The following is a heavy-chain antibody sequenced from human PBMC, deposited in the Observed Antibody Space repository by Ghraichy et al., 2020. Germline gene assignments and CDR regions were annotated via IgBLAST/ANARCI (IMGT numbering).Heavy chain of an antibody. J-gene: IGHJ4*02. CDR1: GFTFSSYS. V-gene: IGHV3-21*01. D-gene: IGHD1-26*01. Sequence: GGSLRLSCAASGFTFSSYSMNWVRQAPGKGLEWVSSISSSSSYIYYADSVKGRFTISRDNAKNSLYLQMNSLRAEDTAVYYCARDDGDSGSYYSLKNFQFDYWGQGTLVTVSS. CDR3: ARDDGDSGSYYSLKNFQFDY. CDR2: ISSSSSYI.